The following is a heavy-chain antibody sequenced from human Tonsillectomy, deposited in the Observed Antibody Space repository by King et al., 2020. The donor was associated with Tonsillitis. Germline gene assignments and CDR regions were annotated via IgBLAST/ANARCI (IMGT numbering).Heavy chain of an antibody. V-gene: IGHV3-23*04. Sequence: VQLVESGGGLVQPGGSVRLSCAASGFTFDTYAMAWVRQAPGKGLDWVSSLSASGVTTYYAGSVKGRFTISRDNSKNTVFLQMNSLRADDTAVYYCAKDRGQMLGGGAFDNWGQGTLVTVSS. CDR1: GFTFDTYA. CDR3: AKDRGQMLGGGAFDN. D-gene: IGHD3-16*01. J-gene: IGHJ3*02. CDR2: LSASGVTT.